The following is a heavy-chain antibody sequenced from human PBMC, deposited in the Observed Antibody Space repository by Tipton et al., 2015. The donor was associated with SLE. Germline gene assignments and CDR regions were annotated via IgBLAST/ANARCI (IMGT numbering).Heavy chain of an antibody. CDR2: INHSGST. J-gene: IGHJ4*02. D-gene: IGHD3-10*01. CDR3: ASLRYGSGSFDY. V-gene: IGHV4-39*07. Sequence: TLSLTCTVSGGSISSSSYYWSWIRQPPGKGLEWIGEINHSGSTNYNPSLKSRVTISVDTSKNQFSLKLSSVTAADTAVYYCASLRYGSGSFDYWGQGTLVTVSS. CDR1: GGSISSSSYY.